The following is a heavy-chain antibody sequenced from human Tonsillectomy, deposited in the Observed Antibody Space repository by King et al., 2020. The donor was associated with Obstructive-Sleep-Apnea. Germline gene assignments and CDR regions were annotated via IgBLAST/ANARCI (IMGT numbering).Heavy chain of an antibody. Sequence: VQLQESGGGLVKPGGSLRLSCAASVFTFSSYSMNWVRQASGKGLEWVSSISSSSTYIHYADSVKGQFTISKDNVKNSLSLQMNSLRAEDTAVYYCARVYIAAAGHTLDYWGQGTLVTVSS. J-gene: IGHJ4*02. V-gene: IGHV3-21*01. D-gene: IGHD6-13*01. CDR1: VFTFSSYS. CDR3: ARVYIAAAGHTLDY. CDR2: ISSSSTYI.